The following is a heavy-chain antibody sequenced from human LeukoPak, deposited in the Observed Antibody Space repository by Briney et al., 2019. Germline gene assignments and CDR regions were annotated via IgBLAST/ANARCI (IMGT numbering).Heavy chain of an antibody. CDR2: MYHTGIS. Sequence: SETLSLTCTVSGGSISSDFWSWIRQSPGKGLEWIGYMYHTGISNYNPSLKSRVTISVDTSKKQISLKLRSVTAADTAVYFCARDRAQSDAFDIWGQGTMVTVSS. J-gene: IGHJ3*02. V-gene: IGHV4-59*01. CDR1: GGSISSDF. CDR3: ARDRAQSDAFDI.